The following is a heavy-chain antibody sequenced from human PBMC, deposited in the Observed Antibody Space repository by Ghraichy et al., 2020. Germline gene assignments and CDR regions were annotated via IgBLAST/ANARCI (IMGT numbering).Heavy chain of an antibody. CDR2: ISWNGGST. V-gene: IGHV3-20*04. CDR3: ARDGSQGYYYGMDV. D-gene: IGHD3-10*01. CDR1: GFTFDNYG. Sequence: GGSLRLSCAASGFTFDNYGMSWVRQAPGKGLEWVSGISWNGGSTGYADSVKGRFTISRDSAKNTLSLQMNSLTAEDMALYFCARDGSQGYYYGMDVWGQGTTVIVSS. J-gene: IGHJ6*02.